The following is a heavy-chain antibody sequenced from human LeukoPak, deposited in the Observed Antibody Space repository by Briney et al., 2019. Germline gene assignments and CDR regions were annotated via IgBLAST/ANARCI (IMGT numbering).Heavy chain of an antibody. V-gene: IGHV5-51*01. Sequence: GESLKISCKGSGYSFTSYWIGWVRQMPGKGLEWMGFIYPGDPDTRYSPSFQGQVTISADKSISTAFLHWSSLKASDTAMYYCARTPGDYSGNALYFDYWGQGTLVTVSS. CDR1: GYSFTSYW. CDR2: IYPGDPDT. CDR3: ARTPGDYSGNALYFDY. D-gene: IGHD4-23*01. J-gene: IGHJ4*02.